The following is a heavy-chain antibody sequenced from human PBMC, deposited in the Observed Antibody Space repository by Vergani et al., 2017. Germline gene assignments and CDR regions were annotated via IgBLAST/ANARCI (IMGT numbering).Heavy chain of an antibody. V-gene: IGHV3-23*01. CDR3: ARLSYDTTPYLQGGYDC. CDR2: ISARYPST. J-gene: IGHJ4*02. D-gene: IGHD3-22*01. Sequence: EVQLLESGGNLIQPGGSLRLSCGASGFTFSSYAMTWVRLAPGKGLQWVSAISARYPSTYYADSVKGRFTIPRDNSKNMLYLQMNSLRAEDTAVYYCARLSYDTTPYLQGGYDCWGQGTLVSVSS. CDR1: GFTFSSYA.